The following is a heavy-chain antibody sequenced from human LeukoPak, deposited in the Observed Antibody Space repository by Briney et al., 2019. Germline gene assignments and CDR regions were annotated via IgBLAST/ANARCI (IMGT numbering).Heavy chain of an antibody. CDR3: ASPASSGSC. CDR1: GFTFNNYA. Sequence: GGSLRLSCAASGFTFNNYAMSWVRQAPGKGLEWVSSISSSSSYIYYADSVKGRFTISRDNAKNSLYLQMNSLRAEDTAVYYCASPASSGSCWGQGTLVSVSS. V-gene: IGHV3-21*01. D-gene: IGHD6-19*01. CDR2: ISSSSSYI. J-gene: IGHJ4*02.